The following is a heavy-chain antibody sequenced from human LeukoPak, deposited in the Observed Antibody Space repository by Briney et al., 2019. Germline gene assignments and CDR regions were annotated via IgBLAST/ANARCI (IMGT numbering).Heavy chain of an antibody. CDR1: AYSISSCYY. Sequence: SETLSLTCPVSAYSISSCYYWGWIRQPPGKGLEWIGSIYHSGNTYYNPSLKSRLTIPLNTHNNQFSLKLSSVTAAETAVYYCARETGGYSYSLDGWGQGTPVTVSS. CDR2: IYHSGNT. V-gene: IGHV4-38-2*02. CDR3: ARETGGYSYSLDG. D-gene: IGHD5-18*01. J-gene: IGHJ5*02.